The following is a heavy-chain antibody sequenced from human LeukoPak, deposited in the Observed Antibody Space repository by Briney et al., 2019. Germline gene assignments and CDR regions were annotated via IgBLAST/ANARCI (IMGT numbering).Heavy chain of an antibody. Sequence: GGSLRLSCAASGFTFRDYNMNWVRQAPGQGLEWVSYITDSGSSIHYADSMNGRFTISRDNAKNSLYLQMNSLRAEDSAVYYCARSIGLTGGGVDVWGRGTTVTVSS. CDR3: ARSIGLTGGGVDV. D-gene: IGHD3-9*01. CDR1: GFTFRDYN. CDR2: ITDSGSSI. J-gene: IGHJ6*02. V-gene: IGHV3-11*01.